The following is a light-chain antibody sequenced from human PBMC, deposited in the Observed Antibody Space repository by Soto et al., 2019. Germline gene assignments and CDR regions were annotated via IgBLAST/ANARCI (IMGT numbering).Light chain of an antibody. V-gene: IGKV3-20*01. J-gene: IGKJ2*02. CDR1: QSVSSYY. CDR3: QHYDTSPPMCT. Sequence: EIVLTQSPGTLSLSPGGRATLSSRASQSVSSYYLAWYQQQPSQAPRLLIYGASSRATGIPGRFSGSGSGTDFTLTISSVEPEDFAVYYCQHYDTSPPMCTFGQGTKLEI. CDR2: GAS.